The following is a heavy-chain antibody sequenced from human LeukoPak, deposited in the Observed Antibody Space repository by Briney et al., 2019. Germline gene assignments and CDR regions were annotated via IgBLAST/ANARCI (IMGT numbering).Heavy chain of an antibody. CDR3: ARELKRQWLSRLEVDY. V-gene: IGHV7-4-1*02. CDR1: GYTFTSYA. J-gene: IGHJ4*02. CDR2: INTNTGNP. D-gene: IGHD6-19*01. Sequence: GASVKVSCKASGYTFTSYAMNWVRQAPGQGLEWMGWINTNTGNPTYAQGFTGRFVFSLDTSVSTAYLQISSLKAEDTAVYYCARELKRQWLSRLEVDYWGQGTLVTVSS.